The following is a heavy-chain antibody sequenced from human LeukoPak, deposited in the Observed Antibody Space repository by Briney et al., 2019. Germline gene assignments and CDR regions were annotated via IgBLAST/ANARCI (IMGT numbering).Heavy chain of an antibody. D-gene: IGHD1-1*01. V-gene: IGHV1-46*01. CDR1: GYIFGDYY. J-gene: IGHJ3*02. Sequence: ASVKVSSKASGYIFGDYYMHWVRQAPGQGLEWMGIINPNPGSTSYAQKFQGKLTVTRDTSTSTVYMELSSLIPDDTAVYYCARAVWNDAFDIWGQGTMVTVSS. CDR2: INPNPGST. CDR3: ARAVWNDAFDI.